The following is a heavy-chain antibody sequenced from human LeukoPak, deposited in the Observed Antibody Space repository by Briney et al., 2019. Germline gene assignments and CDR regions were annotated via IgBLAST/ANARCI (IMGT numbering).Heavy chain of an antibody. D-gene: IGHD6-13*01. J-gene: IGHJ4*02. Sequence: GGSLKLSCAASGFTFSSYAMSWVRQAPGKGLEWVSAISGSGGSTYYADSVKGRFTISRDNSKNTLYLQMNSRRAEDTAVYYCAKVDIAAAGTFDYWGQGTLVTVSS. CDR1: GFTFSSYA. CDR2: ISGSGGST. CDR3: AKVDIAAAGTFDY. V-gene: IGHV3-23*01.